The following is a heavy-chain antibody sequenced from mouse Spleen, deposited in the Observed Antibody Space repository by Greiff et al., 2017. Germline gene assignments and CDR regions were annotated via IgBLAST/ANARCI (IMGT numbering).Heavy chain of an antibody. V-gene: IGHV2-6-2*01. D-gene: IGHD2-12*01. CDR1: GFSLTSHG. Sequence: QVQLKESGPNLVAPSQSLSITCTVSGFSLTSHGVHWVRQPPGKGLEWLVVIWSDGSTFYNLGLKSRLSVSKDNSKSQVFLKMNSLQTNNTAIYNCARDNSYFFDYWGKGTTLTVSS. J-gene: IGHJ2*01. CDR3: ARDNSYFFDY. CDR2: IWSDGST.